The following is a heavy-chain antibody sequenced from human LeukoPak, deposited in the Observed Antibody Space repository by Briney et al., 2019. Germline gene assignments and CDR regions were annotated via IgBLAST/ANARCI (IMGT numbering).Heavy chain of an antibody. D-gene: IGHD3-10*01. V-gene: IGHV1-18*01. Sequence: GASVKVSCTASGYAFTSYGISWVRQAPGQGLEWMGWISAYNGNTNYAQKLQGRVTMTTDTSTSTAYMELRSLRSDDTAVYYCASTGPMVRGVAAGGYGMDVWGQGTTVTVSS. J-gene: IGHJ6*02. CDR2: ISAYNGNT. CDR3: ASTGPMVRGVAAGGYGMDV. CDR1: GYAFTSYG.